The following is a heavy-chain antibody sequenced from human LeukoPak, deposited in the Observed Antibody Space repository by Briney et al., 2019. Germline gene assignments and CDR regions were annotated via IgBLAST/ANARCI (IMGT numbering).Heavy chain of an antibody. CDR3: AELGITMIGGV. CDR2: ISYDGSNK. V-gene: IGHV3-30*04. Sequence: GGSLRLSCAASGFTFSRYGMHWVRQAPGKGLEWVTAISYDGSNKYYADSVKGRFTISRDNSKNTLYVQMNSLRAEDTAVYYCAELGITMIGGVWGKGTTVTISS. J-gene: IGHJ6*04. CDR1: GFTFSRYG. D-gene: IGHD3-10*02.